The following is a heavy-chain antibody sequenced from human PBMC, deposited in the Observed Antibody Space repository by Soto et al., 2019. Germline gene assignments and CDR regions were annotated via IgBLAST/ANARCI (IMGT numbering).Heavy chain of an antibody. V-gene: IGHV3-30*18. CDR1: GFSFSNSG. CDR3: AKDRGKIYFDY. Sequence: QVQLVESGGGVVQPGRSLRLSCAASGFSFSNSGMHWVRQAPGKGLEWVAFISYDGSNKYYAASVKGRFTISRDNSKNTLYLQMNSLRAEDTAVYYCAKDRGKIYFDYWGQGTLVTVSS. CDR2: ISYDGSNK. J-gene: IGHJ4*02.